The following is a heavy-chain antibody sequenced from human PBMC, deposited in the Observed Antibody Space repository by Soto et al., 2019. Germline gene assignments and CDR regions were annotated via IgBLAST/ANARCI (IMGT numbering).Heavy chain of an antibody. J-gene: IGHJ4*02. V-gene: IGHV1-24*01. D-gene: IGHD3-10*01. CDR2: FDLENGET. CDR1: GYTLTELS. CDR3: AKEVRRSNQFDH. Sequence: ASVKVSCKVSGYTLTELSIHWVRQAPGEGLEWMGGFDLENGETIYAQRFQGRVTMTEESSADTPYMELSSLRSEDTAVYYCAKEVRRSNQFDHWGQGTMVTVSS.